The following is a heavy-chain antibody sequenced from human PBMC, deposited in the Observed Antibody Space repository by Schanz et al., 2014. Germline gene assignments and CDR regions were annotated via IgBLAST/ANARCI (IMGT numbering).Heavy chain of an antibody. D-gene: IGHD5-12*01. Sequence: VQLVESGGGLVQPGGSLRLSCAASGFTFSSYGLHWVRQAPGKGLEWVAFIWYDGSNKYYADSVEGRFTISRDNSRNTLYLQMNSLRTEDTAVYYCASPSGYSDYGTYFDVWGQGTLVTVSS. CDR1: GFTFSSYG. CDR2: IWYDGSNK. CDR3: ASPSGYSDYGTYFDV. J-gene: IGHJ4*02. V-gene: IGHV3-30*02.